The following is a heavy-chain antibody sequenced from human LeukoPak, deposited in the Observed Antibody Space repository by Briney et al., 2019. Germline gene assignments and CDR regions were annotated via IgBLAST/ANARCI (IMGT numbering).Heavy chain of an antibody. D-gene: IGHD2-21*02. CDR1: GYTFATYF. V-gene: IGHV1-2*02. Sequence: ASVKLSCKTSGYTFATYFMHWVRQAPGQGLEWMGYIQPNSGVTNYAQKFRGRVTMTWDTSISTAYIELSGLTSDDTAIYYCARPTYCGVDCYFNFDYWGQGTLVTVSS. CDR2: IQPNSGVT. CDR3: ARPTYCGVDCYFNFDY. J-gene: IGHJ4*02.